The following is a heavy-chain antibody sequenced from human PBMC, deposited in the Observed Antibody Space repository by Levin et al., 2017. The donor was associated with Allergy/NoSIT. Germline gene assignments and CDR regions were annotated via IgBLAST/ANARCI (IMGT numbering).Heavy chain of an antibody. V-gene: IGHV3-48*04. Sequence: PGESLKISCAASGFAFEKYGMNWVRQAPGKGLEWVSLINKDNVMKYYADSVKGRFTVSRDNAKNSLYLQMNSLRVEDTAIYYCARGNFDYWGQGALVTVSS. CDR2: INKDNVMK. CDR3: ARGNFDY. J-gene: IGHJ4*02. CDR1: GFAFEKYG.